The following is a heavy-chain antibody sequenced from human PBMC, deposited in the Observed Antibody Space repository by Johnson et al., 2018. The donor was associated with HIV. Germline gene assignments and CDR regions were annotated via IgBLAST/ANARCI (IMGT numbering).Heavy chain of an antibody. D-gene: IGHD3-22*01. V-gene: IGHV3-11*04. CDR2: ISSSGSTI. CDR3: SRSYDYDSIGFRPGAFDI. J-gene: IGHJ3*02. Sequence: QVQLVESGGGLVQPGGSLRLSCAASGFTFSDYYMSWIRQAPGKGLEWVSYISSSGSTIYYADSVKGRFTISRDNAKNSLYLQMNSLRAEDTAGYYCSRSYDYDSIGFRPGAFDIWGQGTMVTVSS. CDR1: GFTFSDYY.